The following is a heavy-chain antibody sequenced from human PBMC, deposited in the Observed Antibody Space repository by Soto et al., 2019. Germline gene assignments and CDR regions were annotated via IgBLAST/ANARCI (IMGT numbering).Heavy chain of an antibody. J-gene: IGHJ3*02. V-gene: IGHV1-2*04. Sequence: GASVKVSCKASGYTFTGYYMHWVRQAPGQGLEWMGWINPNSGGTNYAQKFQGWVTMTRDTSISTAYMELSRLRSDDTAVYYCARTRVRLHLGELSLDAFDIRGQGTMVTVSS. CDR1: GYTFTGYY. CDR2: INPNSGGT. CDR3: ARTRVRLHLGELSLDAFDI. D-gene: IGHD3-16*02.